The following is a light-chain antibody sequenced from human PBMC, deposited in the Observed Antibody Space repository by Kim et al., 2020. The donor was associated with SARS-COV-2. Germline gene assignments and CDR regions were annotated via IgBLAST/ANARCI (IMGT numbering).Light chain of an antibody. J-gene: IGKJ2*01. Sequence: DIRMTQSPSSLSASVGDRVTITCRASQSINSFLNWFQQESGKAPKLLVHSASTLHSGVPPRFSGSGSGTEFTLTISSLQPEDSGTFYSQQSHTTPFTFGQGTKLEI. CDR2: SAS. CDR1: QSINSF. CDR3: QQSHTTPFT. V-gene: IGKV1-39*01.